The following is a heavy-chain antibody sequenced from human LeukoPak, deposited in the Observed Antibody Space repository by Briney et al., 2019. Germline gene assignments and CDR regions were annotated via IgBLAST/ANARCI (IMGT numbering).Heavy chain of an antibody. CDR2: ISSSGSTI. CDR3: ARSVARAYYYYGMDV. D-gene: IGHD5-12*01. V-gene: IGHV3-11*01. CDR1: GFTFSDYY. J-gene: IGHJ6*02. Sequence: GGSLRLSCAVSGFTFSDYYMSWIRQAPGKGLEWVSYISSSGSTIYYADSVKGRFTISRDNAKNSLYLQMNSLRAEDTAVYYCARSVARAYYYYGMDVWGQGTTVTVSS.